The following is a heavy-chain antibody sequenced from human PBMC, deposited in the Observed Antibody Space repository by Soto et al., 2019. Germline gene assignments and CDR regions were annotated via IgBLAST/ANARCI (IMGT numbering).Heavy chain of an antibody. V-gene: IGHV5-51*01. CDR2: IYPGDSDT. D-gene: IGHD3-22*01. J-gene: IGHJ3*02. CDR3: ARQKDFYYDSSGYGAFDI. Sequence: SLKISCKGSGYSFTSYWIGWVRQMPGKGLEWMGIIYPGDSDTRYSPSFQGQVTISADKSISTAYLQWSSLKASDTAMYYCARQKDFYYDSSGYGAFDIWGQGTMVTVSS. CDR1: GYSFTSYW.